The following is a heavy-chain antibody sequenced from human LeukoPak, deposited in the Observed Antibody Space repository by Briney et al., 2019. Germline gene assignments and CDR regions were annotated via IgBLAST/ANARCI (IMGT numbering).Heavy chain of an antibody. CDR2: TRNKANGYTT. CDR3: ATRSGSYGPGFDY. Sequence: PGGSLRLSCAASGFTFSDHYMDWVRQAPGKGLEWVGRTRNKANGYTTEYAASVKGRFTISRDDSKNSLYLQMNSLKTEDTAVYYCATRSGSYGPGFDYWGQGTLVTVSS. CDR1: GFTFSDHY. D-gene: IGHD1-26*01. J-gene: IGHJ4*02. V-gene: IGHV3-72*01.